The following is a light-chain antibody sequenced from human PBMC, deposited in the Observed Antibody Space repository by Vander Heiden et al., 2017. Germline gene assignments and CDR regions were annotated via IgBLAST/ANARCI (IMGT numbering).Light chain of an antibody. CDR2: GAS. CDR1: KSVSSSY. J-gene: IGKJ4*01. V-gene: IGKV3-20*01. Sequence: EIVLTQPPGTLSLSPGERATLSCRASKSVSSSYLAWYQQKPGQAPRLLIYGASSRATGIPDRFSGSGSGTDFTLTISRLEPEDFAVYYCQQYGSPLTFGGGTKVEIK. CDR3: QQYGSPLT.